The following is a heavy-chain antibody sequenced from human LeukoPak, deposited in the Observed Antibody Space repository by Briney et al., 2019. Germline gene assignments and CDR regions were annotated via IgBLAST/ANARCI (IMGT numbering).Heavy chain of an antibody. D-gene: IGHD6-13*01. J-gene: IGHJ4*02. Sequence: PGGSLRLSCAASGFTFSSYAMSWVRQAPGKGLEWVSAISGSGGSTYYADPVKGRFTISRDNSKNTLYLQMNSLRAEDTAVYYCARDRGSSWYFDYWGQGTLVTVPS. V-gene: IGHV3-23*01. CDR2: ISGSGGST. CDR3: ARDRGSSWYFDY. CDR1: GFTFSSYA.